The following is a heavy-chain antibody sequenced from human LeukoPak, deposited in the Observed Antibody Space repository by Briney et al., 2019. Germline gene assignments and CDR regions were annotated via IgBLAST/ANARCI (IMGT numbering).Heavy chain of an antibody. CDR2: INHSGST. V-gene: IGHV4-34*01. J-gene: IGHJ4*02. D-gene: IGHD5-18*01. Sequence: SETLSLTCAVYGGSFSGYYWSWIRQPPGKGLEWIGEINHSGSTNYNPSLKSRVTISVDTSKNQFSLKLSSVTAADTAVYYCARVLVYIYGLYYFDYWGQGTLVTVSS. CDR3: ARVLVYIYGLYYFDY. CDR1: GGSFSGYY.